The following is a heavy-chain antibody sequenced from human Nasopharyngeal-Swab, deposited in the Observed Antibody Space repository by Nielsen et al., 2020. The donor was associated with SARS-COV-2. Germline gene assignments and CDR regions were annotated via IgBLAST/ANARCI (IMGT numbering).Heavy chain of an antibody. D-gene: IGHD4-23*01. CDR2: IYSGGST. Sequence: GESLKISCAASGFTVSSNYMSWVRQAPGKGLEWVSVIYSGGSTYYADSVKGRFTISRDNSKNTLYLQMNSLRAEDTAVYYCAAAPSGDYGGYWGQGTLVTVSS. J-gene: IGHJ4*02. CDR3: AAAPSGDYGGY. V-gene: IGHV3-53*01. CDR1: GFTVSSNY.